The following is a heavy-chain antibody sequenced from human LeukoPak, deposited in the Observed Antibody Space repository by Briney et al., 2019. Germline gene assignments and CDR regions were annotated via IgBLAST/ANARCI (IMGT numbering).Heavy chain of an antibody. J-gene: IGHJ4*02. V-gene: IGHV3-7*01. CDR2: IKRDGAET. CDR3: ARDQEGDSEYYFDY. Sequence: GGSLRLSCAASELTLSNYCMTWVRQGPGKGLEWVATIKRDGAETYYVDSVRGRFTISRDNSKNTLYLQMNSLRAEDTAVYYCARDQEGDSEYYFDYWGQGTLVTVSS. D-gene: IGHD2-15*01. CDR1: ELTLSNYC.